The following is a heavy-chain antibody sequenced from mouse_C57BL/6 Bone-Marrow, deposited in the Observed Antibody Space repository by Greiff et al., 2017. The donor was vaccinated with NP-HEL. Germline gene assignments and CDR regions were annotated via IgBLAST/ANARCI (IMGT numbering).Heavy chain of an antibody. V-gene: IGHV5-4*01. J-gene: IGHJ3*01. CDR3: ARGGVYDDYYWFSY. Sequence: EVQLVESGGGLVKPGGSLKLSCAASGFTFSSYAMSWVRQTPGKRLEWVATISDGGSYTYYPDNVKGRFTFSRDNAKNNLNLQMSHLRSEDTAMYYCARGGVYDDYYWFSYWGQGTLVTVSA. CDR2: ISDGGSYT. D-gene: IGHD2-3*01. CDR1: GFTFSSYA.